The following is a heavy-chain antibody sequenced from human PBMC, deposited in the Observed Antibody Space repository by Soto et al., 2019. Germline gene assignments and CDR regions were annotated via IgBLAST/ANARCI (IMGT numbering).Heavy chain of an antibody. J-gene: IGHJ4*02. CDR3: ARPKFAITGAKGGSDY. V-gene: IGHV1-18*01. CDR1: GYTFTSYG. CDR2: ISAYNGNT. D-gene: IGHD1-20*01. Sequence: QVQLVQSGGEVKKPGASVKVSCKASGYTFTSYGISWVRQAPGQGLEWMGWISAYNGNTNYAQKFQGRVTMTTDTSTSTAYIELRSLRSAATALYYCARPKFAITGAKGGSDYWGQGTLVTVSS.